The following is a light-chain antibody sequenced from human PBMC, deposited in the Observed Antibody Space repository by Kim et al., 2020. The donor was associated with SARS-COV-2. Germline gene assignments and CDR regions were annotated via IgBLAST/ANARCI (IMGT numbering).Light chain of an antibody. Sequence: SYELTQPPSVSVAPGKTARITCGGNNIGSKSVHWYQQKPGQAPVLVIYYDSDRPSGIPERFSGSNSGNTATLTISRVEAGDEADYYCKAWDSSSDHVVFG. CDR3: KAWDSSSDHVV. J-gene: IGLJ2*01. CDR2: YDS. V-gene: IGLV3-21*04. CDR1: NIGSKS.